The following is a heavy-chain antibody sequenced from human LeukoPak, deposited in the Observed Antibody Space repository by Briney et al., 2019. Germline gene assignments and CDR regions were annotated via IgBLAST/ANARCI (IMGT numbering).Heavy chain of an antibody. Sequence: GGSLRLSCAASGFTVSSNYMSWVRQAPGKGLEWVSVIYSGGSTYYADSVKGRFTISRDNSKNTLYLQMNSPRAEDTAVYYCALATIFGAYYYYYYMDVWGKGTTVTVSS. CDR3: ALATIFGAYYYYYYMDV. J-gene: IGHJ6*03. V-gene: IGHV3-53*01. CDR2: IYSGGST. CDR1: GFTVSSNY. D-gene: IGHD5-12*01.